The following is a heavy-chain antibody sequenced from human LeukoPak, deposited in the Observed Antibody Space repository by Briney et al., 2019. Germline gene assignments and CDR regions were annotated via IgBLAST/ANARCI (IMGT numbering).Heavy chain of an antibody. D-gene: IGHD2-2*01. CDR3: AKAIRTSCYGCDMDV. CDR2: ISASGGST. CDR1: GFTFSSYA. Sequence: GGSLRLSCAASGFTFSSYAMNWVRQAPGNGLEWVSTISASGGSTYHAVSVKGRFTISRDNSKNTLYLQMNTLRAEDTAVYYCAKAIRTSCYGCDMDVWGEGTTVTVSS. J-gene: IGHJ6*03. V-gene: IGHV3-23*01.